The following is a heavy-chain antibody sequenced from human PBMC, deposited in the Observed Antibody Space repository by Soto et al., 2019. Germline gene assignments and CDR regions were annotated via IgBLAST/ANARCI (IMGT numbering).Heavy chain of an antibody. CDR1: GGSISSGGYS. CDR2: IYHSGST. Sequence: QLQLQESGSGLVKPSQTLSLTCAVSGGSISSGGYSWSWIRQPPGKGLEWIGYIYHSGSTYYNPSLKSRVTISVDRSKNQFSLKLSSVTAADTAVYYCARAHCRSTSCYGMDVWGQGTTVTVSS. CDR3: ARAHCRSTSCYGMDV. J-gene: IGHJ6*02. V-gene: IGHV4-30-2*01. D-gene: IGHD2-2*01.